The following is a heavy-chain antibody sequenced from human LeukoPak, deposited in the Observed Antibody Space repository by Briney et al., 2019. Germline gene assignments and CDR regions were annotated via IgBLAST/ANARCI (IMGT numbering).Heavy chain of an antibody. J-gene: IGHJ4*02. V-gene: IGHV3-13*01. D-gene: IGHD6-19*01. Sequence: GGYLRLSSAASGFTFIDYDMHWVRQVIGKGLEWVSAIGIRGDTHYSGSVKGRFTISRENAESSLYLQMNSLRAEDTAVYYCARGGIQVSGIDEFDYWGQGTLVTVSS. CDR1: GFTFIDYD. CDR3: ARGGIQVSGIDEFDY. CDR2: IGIRGDT.